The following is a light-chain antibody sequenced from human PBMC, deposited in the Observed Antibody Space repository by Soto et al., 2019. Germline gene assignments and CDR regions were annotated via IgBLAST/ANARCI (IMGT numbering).Light chain of an antibody. CDR3: QQYNNSPWT. V-gene: IGKV1-5*03. CDR1: QSISSW. CDR2: KPS. J-gene: IGKJ1*01. Sequence: DIQMTQSPSTLSASVGDRDTITCRASQSISSWLAWYQQKPGKAPKLLIYKPSSLESGVPSRFSGSGSGTEFTLTISSLQPDDFGTYYCQQYNNSPWTLGQGTKVEIK.